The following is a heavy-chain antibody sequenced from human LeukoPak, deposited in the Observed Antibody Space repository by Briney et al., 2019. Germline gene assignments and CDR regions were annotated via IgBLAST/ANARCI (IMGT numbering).Heavy chain of an antibody. CDR3: ARPYYYDSRIDP. CDR1: GGSISSGDYY. V-gene: IGHV4-30-4*01. D-gene: IGHD3-22*01. J-gene: IGHJ5*02. CDR2: MYYSGST. Sequence: SSETLSLTCTVSGGSISSGDYYWSWIRQPPGKGLEWIAYMYYSGSTYYNPSLKSRVTMSADTSKNQLSLKLSSVTAANTAVYYCARPYYYDSRIDPWGQGILVTVSS.